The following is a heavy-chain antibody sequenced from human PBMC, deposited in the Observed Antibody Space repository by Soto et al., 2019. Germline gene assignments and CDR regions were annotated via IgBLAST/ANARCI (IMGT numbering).Heavy chain of an antibody. CDR1: GDSINSSDYH. Sequence: QVQLQESGPGLVKPSETLSLICTVSGDSINSSDYHWGWIRQPPGKGLEWIGSVYYLGGTHSNPSLKSRVTMSVDTPGSQFPLRLRSGTAADTAVYYCARLYMALAYWGQGSLVTVSS. D-gene: IGHD3-10*01. J-gene: IGHJ4*02. CDR3: ARLYMALAY. V-gene: IGHV4-39*01. CDR2: VYYLGGT.